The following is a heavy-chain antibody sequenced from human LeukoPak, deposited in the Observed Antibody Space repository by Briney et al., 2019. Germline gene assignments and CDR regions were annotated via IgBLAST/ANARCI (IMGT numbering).Heavy chain of an antibody. CDR3: ARRVAVAGDLFDY. Sequence: GESLKTSCKGSGYSFTSYWIGWVRQMPGKGLEWMGIIYPGDSDTRYSPSFQGQVTISADKSISTAYLQWSSPKASDTAMYYCARRVAVAGDLFDYWGQGNLVTVSS. CDR1: GYSFTSYW. D-gene: IGHD6-19*01. J-gene: IGHJ4*02. V-gene: IGHV5-51*01. CDR2: IYPGDSDT.